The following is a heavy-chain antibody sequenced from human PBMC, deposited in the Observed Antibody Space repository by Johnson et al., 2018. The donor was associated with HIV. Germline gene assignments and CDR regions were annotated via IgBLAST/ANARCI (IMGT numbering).Heavy chain of an antibody. CDR2: IYSGGST. J-gene: IGHJ3*02. CDR1: GFTVSSNY. CDR3: ASDLAAAGGDAFDI. Sequence: VQLVESGGGLIQPGGSLRLSCAASGFTVSSNYMSWVRQAPGKGLEWVSVIYSGGSTYYADSVKGRFTISRDNSKNTLYLQMNSLRAEDTAVYYCASDLAAAGGDAFDIWGQGTMVTVSS. V-gene: IGHV3-53*01. D-gene: IGHD6-13*01.